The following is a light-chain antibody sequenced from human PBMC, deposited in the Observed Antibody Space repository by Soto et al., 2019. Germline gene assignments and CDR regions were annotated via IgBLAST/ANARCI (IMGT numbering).Light chain of an antibody. CDR1: SSDVGGYNY. Sequence: ALTQPASVSGSPGQSITISCTGTSSDVGGYNYVSWYQQHPGKAPKLMIYDVSNRPSGVSNRFSGSKSGNTASLTISGLQAEDEADYCCSSYTSSSLHVFGTGTKVTVL. J-gene: IGLJ1*01. CDR3: SSYTSSSLHV. V-gene: IGLV2-14*03. CDR2: DVS.